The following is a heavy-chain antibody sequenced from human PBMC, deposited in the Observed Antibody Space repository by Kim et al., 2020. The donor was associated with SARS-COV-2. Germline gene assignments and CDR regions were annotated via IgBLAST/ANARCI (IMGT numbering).Heavy chain of an antibody. Sequence: GGSLRLSCAASGFSFSGYWMTWVRQAPGKGLEWVASIKGDGSEKEYVDSVKGRFTISRENAKNSLYLEMNFLRAGDTATYYCGRSGSWAVDFWGQGTLVTVS. CDR1: GFSFSGYW. D-gene: IGHD7-27*01. CDR3: GRSGSWAVDF. CDR2: IKGDGSEK. V-gene: IGHV3-7*03. J-gene: IGHJ4*02.